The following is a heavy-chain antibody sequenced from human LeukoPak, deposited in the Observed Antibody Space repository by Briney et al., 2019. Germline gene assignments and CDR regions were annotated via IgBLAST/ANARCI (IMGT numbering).Heavy chain of an antibody. CDR1: GYSISSGYY. CDR3: ARHGGLLRYFGWLLSDFDY. Sequence: SETLSLTCAVSGYSISSGYYWGWIRQPPGKGLEWIGSIYHSGSTYYNPSLKSRVTISVDTSKNQFSLKLSSVTAADTAVYYCARHGGLLRYFGWLLSDFDYWGQGTLVTVSS. D-gene: IGHD3-9*01. V-gene: IGHV4-38-2*01. CDR2: IYHSGST. J-gene: IGHJ4*02.